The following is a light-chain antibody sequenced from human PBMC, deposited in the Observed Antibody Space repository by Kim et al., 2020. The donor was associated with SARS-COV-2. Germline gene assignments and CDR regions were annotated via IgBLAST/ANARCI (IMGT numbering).Light chain of an antibody. Sequence: QSISHSGTGTSSDVGAVKYVAWYQQHPGKAPKFLIFDVSRRPSGVSNRFSGSKSGDTASLTISGLQAEDEADYYCSSYTRSNTFVFGTGTKVTVL. CDR3: SSYTRSNTFV. J-gene: IGLJ1*01. CDR1: SSDVGAVKY. CDR2: DVS. V-gene: IGLV2-14*03.